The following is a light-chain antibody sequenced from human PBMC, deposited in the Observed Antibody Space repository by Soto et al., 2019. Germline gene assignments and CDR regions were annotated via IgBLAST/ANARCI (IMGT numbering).Light chain of an antibody. CDR2: KTS. CDR1: QSFSTW. V-gene: IGKV1-5*03. CDR3: QQYNSYPYT. J-gene: IGKJ2*01. Sequence: DVQMTQSPSTLSASVGDRVTITCRASQSFSTWLAWYQQKPGKAPKLLIYKTSNLESGVPSRFSGSASGTEFTLTISSLQPEDFATYYCQQYNSYPYTFGQGTKLEIK.